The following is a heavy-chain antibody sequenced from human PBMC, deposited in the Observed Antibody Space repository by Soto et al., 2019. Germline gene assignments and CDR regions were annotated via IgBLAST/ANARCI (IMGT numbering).Heavy chain of an antibody. CDR2: ISGSGGST. Sequence: PGGSLRVSCAASGYTFSSYAMSGVRQAPGKGLEWVSAISGSGGSTYYADSVKGLFTISRDNSKNTLYLQMNSLRADDTAVYYCAKVMVKNWFDPWGQGTLVTVSS. CDR1: GYTFSSYA. V-gene: IGHV3-23*01. J-gene: IGHJ5*02. CDR3: AKVMVKNWFDP. D-gene: IGHD5-18*01.